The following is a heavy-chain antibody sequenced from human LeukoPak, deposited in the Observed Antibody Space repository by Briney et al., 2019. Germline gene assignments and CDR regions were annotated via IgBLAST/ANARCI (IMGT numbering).Heavy chain of an antibody. Sequence: SETLSLTCTVSGGSISSYYWSWIRQPAVKGLEWIGRIYTSGSTNYNPSLKSRVTMSVDTSKNQFSLKLSSVTAADTAVYYCARDQYYDFLNYYYYYGMDVWGQGTTVTASS. CDR2: IYTSGST. CDR3: ARDQYYDFLNYYYYYGMDV. CDR1: GGSISSYY. J-gene: IGHJ6*02. V-gene: IGHV4-4*07. D-gene: IGHD3-3*01.